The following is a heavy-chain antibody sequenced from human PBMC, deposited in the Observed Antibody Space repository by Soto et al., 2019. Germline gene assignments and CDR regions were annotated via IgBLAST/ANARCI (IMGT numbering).Heavy chain of an antibody. CDR3: ARRITSFDYGHFDY. V-gene: IGHV5-51*01. Sequence: GESLKISCKGSGYSFTSYWIGWVRQMPGQGLEWMGIIYPGDSNTRYSPSLQGQVTISVDKSISTAYLQWSSLKATETAMYYCARRITSFDYGHFDYWGQGTLVTVSS. D-gene: IGHD3-10*01. CDR1: GYSFTSYW. J-gene: IGHJ4*02. CDR2: IYPGDSNT.